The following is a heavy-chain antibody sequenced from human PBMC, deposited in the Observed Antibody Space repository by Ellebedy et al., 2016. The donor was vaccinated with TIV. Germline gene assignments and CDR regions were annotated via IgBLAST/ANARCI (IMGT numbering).Heavy chain of an antibody. CDR1: GYTFTGYY. CDR2: INPNSCGT. CDR3: ARDRDAFMASFYYYGMDV. D-gene: IGHD3-3*02. Sequence: AASVKVSCKTSGYTFTGYYIHWVRQAPGQGLEWMGWINPNSCGTNYEQKFQGRLTMTRDTSTSTVYIELSSLRYDDTAVYYCARDRDAFMASFYYYGMDVWGQGTTVTVSS. V-gene: IGHV1-2*02. J-gene: IGHJ6*02.